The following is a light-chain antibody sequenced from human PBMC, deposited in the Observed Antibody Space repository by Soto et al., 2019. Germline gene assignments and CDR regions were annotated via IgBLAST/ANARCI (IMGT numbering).Light chain of an antibody. Sequence: DIQMTQSPSSLSAAVGDRVTITCRASQGISSYLNWYQQKPGKAPKLLIYAASSLQSGVPSRFSGSGSGTDFTLTISSLQPEDFATYYCQQSYSTPRGTFGQGTKV. V-gene: IGKV1-39*01. CDR1: QGISSY. J-gene: IGKJ1*01. CDR2: AAS. CDR3: QQSYSTPRGT.